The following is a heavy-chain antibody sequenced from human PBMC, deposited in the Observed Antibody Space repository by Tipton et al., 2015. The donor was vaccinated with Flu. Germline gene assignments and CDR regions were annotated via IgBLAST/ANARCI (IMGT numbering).Heavy chain of an antibody. D-gene: IGHD1-14*01. CDR1: GGSFSGHR. CDR2: ISHSGSA. CDR3: ARKVTEPPHNSNYIDS. Sequence: LRLSCAVYGGSFSGHRWSWIRQPPGKGLEWIGEISHSGSADYNPSLKSRVIISVDTSKNQFSLKLTSLTAADTAVYYCARKVTEPPHNSNYIDSWGQGTLVTVSS. V-gene: IGHV4-34*01. J-gene: IGHJ4*02.